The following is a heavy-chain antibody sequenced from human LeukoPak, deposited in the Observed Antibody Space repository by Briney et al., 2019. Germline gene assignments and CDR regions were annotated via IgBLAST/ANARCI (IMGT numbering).Heavy chain of an antibody. CDR1: GFTFSSYW. J-gene: IGHJ4*02. CDR2: ISYDGSNK. V-gene: IGHV3-30*03. D-gene: IGHD5-12*01. Sequence: GGSLRLSCAASGFTFSSYWMSWVRQAPGKGLEWVAVISYDGSNKYYADSVKGRFTISRDNSKNTLYLQMNSLRAEDTAVYYCAREVPRSGWLRHAASSTVDYWGQGTLVTVSS. CDR3: AREVPRSGWLRHAASSTVDY.